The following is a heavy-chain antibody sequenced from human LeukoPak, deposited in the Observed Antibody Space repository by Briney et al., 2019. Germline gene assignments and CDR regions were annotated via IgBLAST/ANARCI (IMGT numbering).Heavy chain of an antibody. CDR1: GFTFANFG. CDR2: VQEDGSYK. J-gene: IGHJ6*04. V-gene: IGHV3-7*01. Sequence: PGGSLRLSCAASGFTFANFGMSWVRQAPGKGLEWVAHVQEDGSYKYYVDSVKDRVTISRDNAKNSLDLQINSLTVEDTAIYYCVRDDGNVWGKGTTVTVSS. CDR3: VRDDGNV.